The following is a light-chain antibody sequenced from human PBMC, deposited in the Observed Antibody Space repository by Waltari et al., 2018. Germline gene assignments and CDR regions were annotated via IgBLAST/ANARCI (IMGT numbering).Light chain of an antibody. J-gene: IGLJ2*01. Sequence: QSALTQPHSVSGSPGQSVTISCSGTSSDFNGYNYVSWYQQLPGKAPKLMIYDVVKRPSGVPDRFSASKSGNTASLTISGLQAEDEADYYCCSDVGSNVVFGGGTKLTVL. CDR3: CSDVGSNVV. CDR1: SSDFNGYNY. CDR2: DVV. V-gene: IGLV2-11*01.